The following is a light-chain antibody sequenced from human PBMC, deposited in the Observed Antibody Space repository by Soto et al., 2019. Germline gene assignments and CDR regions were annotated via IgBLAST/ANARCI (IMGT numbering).Light chain of an antibody. CDR1: SSNIGNNY. V-gene: IGLV1-51*01. Sequence: QAVVTQPPSVSAAPGQKVTISCSGSSSNIGNNYVSWYQQLPGTAPKLLIYDNNKRPSGIPDRFSGSKSGTSATLGITGLQTGGEADYYCGTWDSSLSAHVVFGGGTKLTVL. J-gene: IGLJ2*01. CDR3: GTWDSSLSAHVV. CDR2: DNN.